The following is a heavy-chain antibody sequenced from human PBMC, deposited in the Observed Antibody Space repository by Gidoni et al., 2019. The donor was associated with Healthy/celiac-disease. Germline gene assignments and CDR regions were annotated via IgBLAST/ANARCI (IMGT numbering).Heavy chain of an antibody. V-gene: IGHV4-31*03. CDR1: GGSISRGGYY. D-gene: IGHD4-17*01. CDR3: ARGVDYGDYEREDWFDP. Sequence: QVQLQESGPGLVKPSQTLSLTCPVSGGSISRGGYYWSWIRQHPGKGLGWIGYIYYSGSTYYNPSLKSRVTISVDTSKNQFSLKLSSVTAADTAVYYCARGVDYGDYEREDWFDPWGQGTLVTVSS. CDR2: IYYSGST. J-gene: IGHJ5*02.